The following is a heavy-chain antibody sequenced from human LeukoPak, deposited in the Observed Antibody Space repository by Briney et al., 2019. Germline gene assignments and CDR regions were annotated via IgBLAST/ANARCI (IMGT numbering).Heavy chain of an antibody. Sequence: PSETLSLTCAVSGGSISSGGYSWSWIRQPPGKGLEWIGYIYHSGSTYYNPSLKSRVTISVDRSKNQFSLKLSSVTAAATAVYYCARAGLDDAFDIWGQGTMVTVSS. J-gene: IGHJ3*02. V-gene: IGHV4-30-2*01. CDR2: IYHSGST. CDR3: ARAGLDDAFDI. D-gene: IGHD3-10*01. CDR1: GGSISSGGYS.